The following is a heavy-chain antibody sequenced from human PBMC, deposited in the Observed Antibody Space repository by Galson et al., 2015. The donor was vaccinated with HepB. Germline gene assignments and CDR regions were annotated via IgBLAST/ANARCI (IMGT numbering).Heavy chain of an antibody. Sequence: SVKVSCKASGGTFNTYAMNWVRQAPGQGLEWVGGIIPLFGTADYSQRFQGRVTITADGSTTTAYTELSSLTSDDTAVYYCARGSAYFDYWGQGTQVTVSS. CDR2: IIPLFGTA. CDR3: ARGSAYFDY. CDR1: GGTFNTYA. J-gene: IGHJ4*02. V-gene: IGHV1-69*13.